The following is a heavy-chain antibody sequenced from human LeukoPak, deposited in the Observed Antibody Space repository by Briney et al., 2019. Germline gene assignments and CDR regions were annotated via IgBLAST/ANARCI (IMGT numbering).Heavy chain of an antibody. D-gene: IGHD1-20*01. J-gene: IGHJ4*02. CDR1: GFTFSSYA. CDR3: APLTGGYYFDY. CDR2: ISGSGGST. Sequence: GGSLRLSCAASGFTFSSYAMSWVRQAPGKGLEWVSAISGSGGSTYYADSVKGRFTISRDNSQNTLYLQMNSLRAEDTAVYYCAPLTGGYYFDYGGQGTLVTVSS. V-gene: IGHV3-23*01.